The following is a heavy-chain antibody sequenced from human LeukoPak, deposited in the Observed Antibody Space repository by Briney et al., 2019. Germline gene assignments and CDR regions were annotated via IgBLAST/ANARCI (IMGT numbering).Heavy chain of an antibody. J-gene: IGHJ4*02. CDR1: GGTFSSYA. V-gene: IGHV1-69*05. CDR3: ARGPYSNYAYYFDY. D-gene: IGHD4-11*01. CDR2: IIPIFGTA. Sequence: ASVKVSCKASGGTFSSYAISWVRQAPGQGLEWMGGIIPIFGTANYAQKFQGRVTITTDESTSTAYMELSSLRSEDTAVYYCARGPYSNYAYYFDYWGQGTLVTVSS.